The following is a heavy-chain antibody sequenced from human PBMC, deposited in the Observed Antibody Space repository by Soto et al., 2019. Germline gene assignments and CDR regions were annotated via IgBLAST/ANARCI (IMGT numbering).Heavy chain of an antibody. V-gene: IGHV3-23*01. Sequence: PRWSLRLSCSASVFTFSSYAMSWFRQAPGKGLEWVSAISGSGGSTYYADSVKGRFTISRDNSKNTLYLQMNSLRAEDTAVYYCAKVYYDSSGYKRGQGIDYWGQGTLVTVS. CDR1: VFTFSSYA. D-gene: IGHD3-22*01. J-gene: IGHJ4*02. CDR2: ISGSGGST. CDR3: AKVYYDSSGYKRGQGIDY.